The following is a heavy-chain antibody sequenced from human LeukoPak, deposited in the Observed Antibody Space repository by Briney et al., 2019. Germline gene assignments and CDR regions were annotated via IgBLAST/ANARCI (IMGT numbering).Heavy chain of an antibody. CDR3: AREVGGGATNYFDY. D-gene: IGHD1-26*01. V-gene: IGHV3-53*01. CDR2: IYSADSA. J-gene: IGHJ4*02. CDR1: GFTFSNDG. Sequence: GGSLRLSCAASGFTFSNDGMSWVRQAPGKGLEWVSVIYSADSAYYADSVRGRFTISRDNSKNTLYLQMNSLRADDTAVYYCAREVGGGATNYFDYWGQGTLVTVSS.